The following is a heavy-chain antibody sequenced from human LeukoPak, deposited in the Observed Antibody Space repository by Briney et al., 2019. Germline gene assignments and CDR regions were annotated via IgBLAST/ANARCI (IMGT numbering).Heavy chain of an antibody. CDR2: INHSGST. D-gene: IGHD1-7*01. V-gene: IGHV4-34*01. CDR3: ARGLAGTTYYYGMDV. Sequence: PSETLSLTCAVYGGSFSGYYWSRIRQPPGKGLEWIGEINHSGSTNYNPSLKSRVTISVDTSKNQFSLKLSSVTAADTAVYYCARGLAGTTYYYGMDVWGQGTTVTVSS. J-gene: IGHJ6*02. CDR1: GGSFSGYY.